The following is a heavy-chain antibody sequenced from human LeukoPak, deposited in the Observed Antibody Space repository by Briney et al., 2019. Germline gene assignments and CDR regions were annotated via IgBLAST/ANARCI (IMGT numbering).Heavy chain of an antibody. D-gene: IGHD3-9*01. CDR1: GFTFSSYW. V-gene: IGHV3-7*01. CDR2: IKQDGSEK. Sequence: PGGSLRLSCAASGFTFSSYWMSWVRQAPGKGLEWVANIKQDGSEKYYVDSVKGRFTISRDNAKNSLYLQMNSLRAEDTAVYYCAREGYDILTGYYSTSPSNFDYWGQGTLVTVSS. CDR3: AREGYDILTGYYSTSPSNFDY. J-gene: IGHJ4*02.